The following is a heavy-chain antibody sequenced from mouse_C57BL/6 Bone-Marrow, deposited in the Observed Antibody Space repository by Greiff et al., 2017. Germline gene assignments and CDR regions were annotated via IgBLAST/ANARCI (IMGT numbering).Heavy chain of an antibody. J-gene: IGHJ2*01. CDR1: GYTFTNYW. D-gene: IGHD1-1*01. V-gene: IGHV1-63*01. CDR2: IYPGGGYT. CDR3: ARGATATVVPYYFDY. Sequence: QVQLQQSGAELVRPGTSVKMSCKASGYTFTNYWIGWAKQRPGHGLEWIGDIYPGGGYTNYTEKFKGKATLTADKSSSTAYMQFSSLTSEDSAIYYCARGATATVVPYYFDYGGQGTTLTVSS.